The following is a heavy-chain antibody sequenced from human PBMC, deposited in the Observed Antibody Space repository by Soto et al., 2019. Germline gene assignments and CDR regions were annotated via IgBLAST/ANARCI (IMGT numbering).Heavy chain of an antibody. CDR3: VRVNEGVYSASRGYFDF. V-gene: IGHV1-18*03. CDR1: GYRFSSYG. CDR2: ISTYSGNT. J-gene: IGHJ4*02. D-gene: IGHD3-22*01. Sequence: GSVNVSCKASGYRFSSYGICWVRQAPGQGLQWMGWISTYSGNTNFAQDFRDRLTMTTDTSTNTAYMELRSLRSDDMAVYYCVRVNEGVYSASRGYFDFWGEGNLVTVSS.